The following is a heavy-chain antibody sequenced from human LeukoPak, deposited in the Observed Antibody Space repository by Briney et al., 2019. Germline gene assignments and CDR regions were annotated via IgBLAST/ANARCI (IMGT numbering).Heavy chain of an antibody. CDR3: ARDLEAGVGFWSGYYSSNWFDP. CDR2: ISAYNGNT. V-gene: IGHV1-18*01. Sequence: ASVKVSCKASGYTFTSYGISWVRQAPGQGLEWMGWISAYNGNTNYAQKLQRRVTMTTDTSTSTAYMELRSLRSDDTAVYYCARDLEAGVGFWSGYYSSNWFDPWGQGTLVTVSS. J-gene: IGHJ5*02. D-gene: IGHD3-3*01. CDR1: GYTFTSYG.